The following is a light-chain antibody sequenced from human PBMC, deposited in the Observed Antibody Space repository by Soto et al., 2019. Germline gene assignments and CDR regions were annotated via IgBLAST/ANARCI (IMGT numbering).Light chain of an antibody. CDR3: QQSYTPVPT. V-gene: IGKV4-1*01. J-gene: IGKJ2*01. CDR1: QSILYSSNNKNY. CDR2: WAS. Sequence: DIVMTQSPDSLAVSLGERATINCKSSQSILYSSNNKNYLAWYQQKPGQPPKLLISWASTRESGVPDRFSGSGSGTDFTLAISSLQAEDVAVYYCQQSYTPVPTFGQGTKLEIK.